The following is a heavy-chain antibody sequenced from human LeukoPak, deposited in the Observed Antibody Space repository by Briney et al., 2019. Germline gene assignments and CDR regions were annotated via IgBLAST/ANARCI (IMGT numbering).Heavy chain of an antibody. CDR3: AKIGYYDSSGPYPYYLDY. J-gene: IGHJ4*02. Sequence: PGGSLRLSCAASGFTFDDYAMHWVRHAPGKGLEWVSGISWNSGSIGYADSVEGRFTISRDNAKNSLYLQMNSLRAEDTALYYCAKIGYYDSSGPYPYYLDYWGQGTLVTVSS. CDR1: GFTFDDYA. D-gene: IGHD3-22*01. CDR2: ISWNSGSI. V-gene: IGHV3-9*01.